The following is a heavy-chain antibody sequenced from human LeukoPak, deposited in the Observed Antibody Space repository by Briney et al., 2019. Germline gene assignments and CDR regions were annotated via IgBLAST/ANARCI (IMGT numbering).Heavy chain of an antibody. CDR2: IYTSGSI. CDR3: ARAHDYRSAWFDP. Sequence: SQTLSPTCTVSGGSISSGSYYWSWIRQHAGKGLEWIGRIYTSGSINYNPSLKSRVTISVDTSKIQFSLKLSSGTAADTAVYYCARAHDYRSAWFDPWGQGTLVTVSS. CDR1: GGSISSGSYY. V-gene: IGHV4-61*02. D-gene: IGHD4-11*01. J-gene: IGHJ5*02.